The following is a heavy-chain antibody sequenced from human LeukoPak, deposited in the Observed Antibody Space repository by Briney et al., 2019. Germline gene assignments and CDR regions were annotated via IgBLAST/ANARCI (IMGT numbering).Heavy chain of an antibody. CDR3: ARTGTSSSDIYSYYYMDV. Sequence: PRGSLRLSCAASGFTFSGYEMNWVRQAPGKGLEWVSYIPSGSTLYYADSVKSRFTISRDNAKNSLYLQMNSLRAEDTAVYYCARTGTSSSDIYSYYYMDVWGKGTTVTISS. D-gene: IGHD2-2*01. V-gene: IGHV3-48*03. CDR1: GFTFSGYE. CDR2: IPSGSTL. J-gene: IGHJ6*03.